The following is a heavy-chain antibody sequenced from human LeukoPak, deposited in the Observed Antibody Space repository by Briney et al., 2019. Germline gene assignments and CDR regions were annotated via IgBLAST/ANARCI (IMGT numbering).Heavy chain of an antibody. Sequence: GGSLRLSCAASGFTFSSYAMSWVRQAPGKGLEWVSSISGSGGSTYYADSVKGRFTISRNNSKNTLYLQLNRQTAEDTAVYYCAKFFYDPVSVFYFDYWGQGTLVTVSS. J-gene: IGHJ4*02. CDR2: ISGSGGST. D-gene: IGHD5/OR15-5a*01. CDR1: GFTFSSYA. CDR3: AKFFYDPVSVFYFDY. V-gene: IGHV3-23*01.